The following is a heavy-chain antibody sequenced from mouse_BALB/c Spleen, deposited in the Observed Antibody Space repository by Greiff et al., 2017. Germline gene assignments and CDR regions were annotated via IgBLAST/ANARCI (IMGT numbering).Heavy chain of an antibody. CDR1: GYSITSDYA. CDR3: ARWGYGNYYAMDY. J-gene: IGHJ4*01. V-gene: IGHV3-2*02. D-gene: IGHD2-10*02. CDR2: ISYSGST. Sequence: EVKLQESGPGLVKPSQSLSLTCTVTGYSITSDYAWNWIRQFPGNKLEWMGYISYSGSTSYNPSLKSRISITRDTSKNQFFLQLNSVTTEDTATYYCARWGYGNYYAMDYWGQGTSVTVSS.